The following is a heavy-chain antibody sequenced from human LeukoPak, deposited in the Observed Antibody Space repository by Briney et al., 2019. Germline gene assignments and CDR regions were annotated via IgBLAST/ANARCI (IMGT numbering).Heavy chain of an antibody. D-gene: IGHD3-10*01. V-gene: IGHV1-46*01. J-gene: IGHJ4*02. CDR3: ARGFERGKYGSGSYAFDY. CDR1: GYTFTSYY. CDR2: INPSGGST. Sequence: ASVKVSCKXSGYTFTSYYMQWVRQAPGQGLEWIGIINPSGGSTSYAQKFQGRVSMTRDTSTSTVYMELSSLRSEDTAVYYCARGFERGKYGSGSYAFDYWGQGTLVTVSS.